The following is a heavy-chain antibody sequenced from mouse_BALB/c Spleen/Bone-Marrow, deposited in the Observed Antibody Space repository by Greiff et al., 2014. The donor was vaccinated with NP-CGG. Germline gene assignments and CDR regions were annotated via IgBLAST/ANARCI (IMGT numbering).Heavy chain of an antibody. D-gene: IGHD2-3*01. V-gene: IGHV3-8*02. CDR2: ISYSGNT. Sequence: EVQLVESGPSLVTPSQTLSLTSSVTGDSITSGYCNQIRKFPTNKPEYMVYISYSGNTYYNPSLKSRISITRDTSKNQYYLQLNSVTTEDTATYYCATYDGYCFDYWGQGTTLTVSS. J-gene: IGHJ2*01. CDR3: ATYDGYCFDY. CDR1: GDSITSGY.